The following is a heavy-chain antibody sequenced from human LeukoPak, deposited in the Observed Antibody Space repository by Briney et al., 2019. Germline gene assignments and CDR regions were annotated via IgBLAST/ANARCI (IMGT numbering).Heavy chain of an antibody. J-gene: IGHJ3*02. V-gene: IGHV4-38-2*01. CDR3: ARPLASILDAFGI. D-gene: IGHD5-12*01. Sequence: SETLSLTCAVSGYSISSGYYWGWIRQPPGKGLEWIGSIYHSGSTYYNPSLKSRVTISVDTSKNQFSLKLSSVTAADTAVYYCARPLASILDAFGIWGQGTMVTVSS. CDR2: IYHSGST. CDR1: GYSISSGYY.